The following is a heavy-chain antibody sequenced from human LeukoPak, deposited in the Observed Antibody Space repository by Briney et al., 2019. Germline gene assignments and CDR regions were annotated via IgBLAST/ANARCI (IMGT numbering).Heavy chain of an antibody. Sequence: SETLSLTCTVSGGSISSYYWSWIRQPPGKGLEWIGYIHYSGSTNYNPSLKSRVTISVDTSKNQFSLKLSSVTAADTAVYYCARHFLDCSSTSCYEAAAFDIWGQGTMVTVSS. CDR2: IHYSGST. V-gene: IGHV4-59*08. CDR1: GGSISSYY. J-gene: IGHJ3*02. D-gene: IGHD2-2*01. CDR3: ARHFLDCSSTSCYEAAAFDI.